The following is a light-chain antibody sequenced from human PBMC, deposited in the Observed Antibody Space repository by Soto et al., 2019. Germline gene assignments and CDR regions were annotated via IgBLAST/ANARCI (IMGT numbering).Light chain of an antibody. Sequence: QSVLTQPASVSGSPGQSITISCTGTSSDVGAYNSVCWYQHNPGKAPKLMIHDVSIRPSGASNRFSGSKSGNTASLTISGLQAEDEADYYCCSYAGSYTFVFGIGTKVTVL. CDR2: DVS. V-gene: IGLV2-14*01. J-gene: IGLJ1*01. CDR3: CSYAGSYTFV. CDR1: SSDVGAYNS.